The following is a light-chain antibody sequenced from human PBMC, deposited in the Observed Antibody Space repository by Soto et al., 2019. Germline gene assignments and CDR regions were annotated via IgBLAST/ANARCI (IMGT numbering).Light chain of an antibody. J-gene: IGKJ1*01. CDR3: EQYNTYPRT. V-gene: IGKV1-5*03. CDR1: QSISSW. CDR2: EAS. Sequence: DIQMTQSPSTLSASVGDRVTITCRASQSISSWLAWYQQKPGKAPKLLIYEASNLESGVPSSFSGSGSGTEITLTISSLQPDEFATYYCEQYNTYPRTFGQGTKVEIK.